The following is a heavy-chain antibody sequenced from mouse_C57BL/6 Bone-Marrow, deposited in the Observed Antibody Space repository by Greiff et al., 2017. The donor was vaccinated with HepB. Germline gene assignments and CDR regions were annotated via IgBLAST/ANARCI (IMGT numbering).Heavy chain of an antibody. Sequence: EVQRVESGGGLVQPGGSMKLSCVASGFTFSNYWMNWVRQSPEKGLEWVAQIRLKSDNYATHYAESVKGRFTISRDDSKSSVYLQMNNLRAEDTGIYYCTEGDGYYAWFAYWGQGTLVTVSA. V-gene: IGHV6-3*01. CDR1: GFTFSNYW. CDR2: IRLKSDNYAT. CDR3: TEGDGYYAWFAY. J-gene: IGHJ3*01. D-gene: IGHD2-3*01.